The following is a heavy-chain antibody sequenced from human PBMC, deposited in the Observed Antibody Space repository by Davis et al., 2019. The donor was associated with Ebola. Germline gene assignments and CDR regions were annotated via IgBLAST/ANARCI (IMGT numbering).Heavy chain of an antibody. CDR2: NSAYNGNT. D-gene: IGHD2-8*01. CDR3: ARDSVLMVYATLDY. V-gene: IGHV1-18*04. CDR1: GYTFTSYG. J-gene: IGHJ4*02. Sequence: ASVKVSCKASGYTFTSYGISWVRQAPGQGLEWMGWNSAYNGNTNYAQKLQGRVTMTTDTSTSTAYMELRSLRSDDTAVYYCARDSVLMVYATLDYWGQGTLVTVSS.